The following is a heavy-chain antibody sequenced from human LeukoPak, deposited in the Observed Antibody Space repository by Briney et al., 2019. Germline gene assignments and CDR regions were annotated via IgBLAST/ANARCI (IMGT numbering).Heavy chain of an antibody. V-gene: IGHV4-59*08. Sequence: PSETLSLTCTVSGGSISSYYWSWIRQPPGKGLEWIGYIYYSGSTNYNPSLKSRVTISVDTSKNQFSLKLSSVTAADTAVYYCARSQQWLVRDWGQGTLVTVSS. CDR3: ARSQQWLVRD. CDR2: IYYSGST. CDR1: GGSISSYY. D-gene: IGHD6-19*01. J-gene: IGHJ4*02.